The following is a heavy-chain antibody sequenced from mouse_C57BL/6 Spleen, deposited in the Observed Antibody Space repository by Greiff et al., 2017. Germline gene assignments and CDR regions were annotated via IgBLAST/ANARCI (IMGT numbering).Heavy chain of an antibody. J-gene: IGHJ2*01. CDR1: GYAFSSSW. CDR3: ARQTNDY. V-gene: IGHV1-82*01. Sequence: QVQLQQSGPELVKPGASVKISCKASGYAFSSSWMNWVKQRPGKGLEWIGRIYPGDGDTNYNGKFKGKATLTADKSSSTAYMQLSSLTSEDSAVYFCARQTNDYWGQGTTLTVSS. D-gene: IGHD1-3*01. CDR2: IYPGDGDT.